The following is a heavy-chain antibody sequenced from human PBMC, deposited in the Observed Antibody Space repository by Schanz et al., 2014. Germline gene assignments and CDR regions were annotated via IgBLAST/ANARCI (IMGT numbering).Heavy chain of an antibody. CDR3: VSSGSYSSYAF. V-gene: IGHV3-48*01. D-gene: IGHD3-10*01. J-gene: IGHJ4*02. Sequence: EVQLVQSGGGLVQPGGSLRLSCAASGFTFSSHWMHWVRQAPGKGLEWVSYISGSSRTIYYADSMKGRFTISRDNAKNSLYLQMNSLRAEDTAGYHCVSSGSYSSYAFWGQGTLVTVSS. CDR2: ISGSSRTI. CDR1: GFTFSSHW.